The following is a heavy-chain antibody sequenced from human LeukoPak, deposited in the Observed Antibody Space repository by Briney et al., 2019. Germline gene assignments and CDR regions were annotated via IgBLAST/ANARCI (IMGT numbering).Heavy chain of an antibody. Sequence: GGSLRLSCAAPGFTFSSYSMNWVRQAPGKGLEWVSYISSSSSTIYYADSVKGRFTISRDNAKNSLYLQMNSLRAEDTAVYYCARDYYDILTGYYLDYWGQGTLVTVSS. J-gene: IGHJ4*02. V-gene: IGHV3-48*01. D-gene: IGHD3-9*01. CDR1: GFTFSSYS. CDR2: ISSSSSTI. CDR3: ARDYYDILTGYYLDY.